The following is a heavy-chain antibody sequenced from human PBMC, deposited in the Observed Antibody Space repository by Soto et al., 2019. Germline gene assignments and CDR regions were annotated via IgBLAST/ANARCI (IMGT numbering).Heavy chain of an antibody. CDR3: AKDLSGARWYYDALDV. CDR2: TSYDGTNK. Sequence: GGSLRLSCQVSGFTFSTHGMHWVRQAPGKGLEWVAGTSYDGTNKYYARSVQGRFTISRENSMKTLYLQMNSLRTEDTAVYYCAKDLSGARWYYDALDVWGQGTTVTVSS. J-gene: IGHJ6*02. D-gene: IGHD2-15*01. V-gene: IGHV3-30*18. CDR1: GFTFSTHG.